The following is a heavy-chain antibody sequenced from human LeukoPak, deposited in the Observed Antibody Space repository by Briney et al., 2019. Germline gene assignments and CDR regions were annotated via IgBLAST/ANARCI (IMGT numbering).Heavy chain of an antibody. CDR1: GGTLNGYA. Sequence: ASVKVSCKASGGTLNGYAIGWVRQAPGQGLEWMGRIIPVLGRVHYAQQFQGRVTISADISTTTVYLDLSSLRSEDTAVYYCARAIASADTGANWFDPWGQGTLVTVSS. CDR3: ARAIASADTGANWFDP. J-gene: IGHJ5*02. D-gene: IGHD6-13*01. CDR2: IIPVLGRV. V-gene: IGHV1-69*04.